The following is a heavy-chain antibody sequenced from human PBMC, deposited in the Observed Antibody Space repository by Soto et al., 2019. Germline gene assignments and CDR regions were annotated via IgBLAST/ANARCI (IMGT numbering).Heavy chain of an antibody. CDR1: GFTFSNYA. Sequence: GGSLRLSCATSGFTFSNYALTWVRRAPGKGLEWVSAISGNGVSTYYADSVKGRFTISRDTSKNMLYLQMNSLRAEDTAVYYCAKNGGYDYYDSSGIDYWGQGTLVTVSS. V-gene: IGHV3-23*01. CDR3: AKNGGYDYYDSSGIDY. J-gene: IGHJ4*02. CDR2: ISGNGVST. D-gene: IGHD3-22*01.